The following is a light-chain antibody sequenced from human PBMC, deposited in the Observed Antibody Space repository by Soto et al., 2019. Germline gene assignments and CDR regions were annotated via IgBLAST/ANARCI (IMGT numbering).Light chain of an antibody. Sequence: QVTQFPSSLSASVGDRVTITCRASQGVSSHLAWHQQKPGKAPKLLIYEVSTLQSGVPSRFSGSGSGTDFTLTISSLQPEDFATYYCQHLNSYPITFGQGTRLEIK. J-gene: IGKJ5*01. CDR2: EVS. CDR1: QGVSSH. CDR3: QHLNSYPIT. V-gene: IGKV1-9*01.